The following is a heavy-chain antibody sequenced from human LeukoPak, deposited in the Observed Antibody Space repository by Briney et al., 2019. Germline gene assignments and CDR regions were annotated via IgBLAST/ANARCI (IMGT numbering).Heavy chain of an antibody. CDR2: IHRSGSP. J-gene: IGHJ4*02. Sequence: SETLTLTCTVSLDSTTSNFWSWVRQPPGKGLEWIGEIHRSGSPNYNPSLQSRVTISIDRSGNQIALELSSVTAADTAVYYCAREILGGFNPGAYWGQGTLVTVSS. CDR3: AREILGGFNPGAY. CDR1: LDSTTSNF. D-gene: IGHD1-14*01. V-gene: IGHV4-4*02.